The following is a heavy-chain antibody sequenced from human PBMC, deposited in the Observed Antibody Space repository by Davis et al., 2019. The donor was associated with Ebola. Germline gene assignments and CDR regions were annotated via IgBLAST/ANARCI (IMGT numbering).Heavy chain of an antibody. Sequence: AASVKVSCKASGYTFTSYYMHWVRQAPGQGLEWMGIINPSGGSTSHAQKFQGRVTMTRDTSTSTVYMELSSLRSEDTAVYYCAREFRLDYGGYYYYYGMDVWGQGTTVTVSS. CDR3: AREFRLDYGGYYYYYGMDV. CDR2: INPSGGST. V-gene: IGHV1-46*01. CDR1: GYTFTSYY. J-gene: IGHJ6*02. D-gene: IGHD4-23*01.